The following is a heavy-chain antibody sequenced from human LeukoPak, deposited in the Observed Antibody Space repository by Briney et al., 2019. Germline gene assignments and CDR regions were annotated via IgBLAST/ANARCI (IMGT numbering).Heavy chain of an antibody. CDR1: GASINNYY. J-gene: IGHJ5*02. V-gene: IGHV4-59*01. D-gene: IGHD1-1*01. CDR3: ARYTLNWFDP. Sequence: PSETLSLTCTVSGASINNYYWSWIRQPPGKGLEWIAYISYSGSTNYNPSLKSRVTISVDTSKNQFSLKLSSVTAADTAAYYCARYTLNWFDPWGQGTLVTVSS. CDR2: ISYSGST.